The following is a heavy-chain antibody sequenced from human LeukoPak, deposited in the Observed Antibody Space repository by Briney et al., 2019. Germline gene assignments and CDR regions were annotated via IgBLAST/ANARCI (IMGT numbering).Heavy chain of an antibody. Sequence: GGSLRLSCAASGFTFSNYWMTWFRQTPGKGLEWVGNIKPDGSEKYYVDSVKGRFTISRDNAKNSLFLQMSSLRAEDTALYYCARGSGSSWYFYFDYWGQGTLVTVSS. D-gene: IGHD6-13*01. J-gene: IGHJ4*02. CDR3: ARGSGSSWYFYFDY. CDR1: GFTFSNYW. V-gene: IGHV3-7*03. CDR2: IKPDGSEK.